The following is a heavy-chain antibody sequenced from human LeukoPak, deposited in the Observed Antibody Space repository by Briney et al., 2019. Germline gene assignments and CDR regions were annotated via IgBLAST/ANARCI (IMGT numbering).Heavy chain of an antibody. CDR2: INPKSGGT. CDR1: GYTFTGYY. V-gene: IGHV1-2*02. Sequence: ASVKVSCKASGYTFTGYYIHWVRQAPGQGLQWVGWINPKSGGTHSAQRFQGRVTLTRDTSINTVYLELNRLRSDDTAVYYCAREINYYGSGSYVYWGQGTLVTVSS. J-gene: IGHJ4*02. CDR3: AREINYYGSGSYVY. D-gene: IGHD3-10*01.